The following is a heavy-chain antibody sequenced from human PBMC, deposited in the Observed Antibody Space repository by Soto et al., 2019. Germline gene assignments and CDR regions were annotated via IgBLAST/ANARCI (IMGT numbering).Heavy chain of an antibody. J-gene: IGHJ4*02. D-gene: IGHD2-21*01. CDR1: GFTFSNAW. V-gene: IGHV3-15*07. Sequence: GGSLRLSCAGSGFTFSNAWMNWVRQAPGKGLEWVGRIKSKPAGGTIDYAAPVQGRFTISRDDAKNMVYLQMNGLKTEDTAVYYCTHLLSLAHPYSYLWGQGTQVTVSS. CDR2: IKSKPAGGTI. CDR3: THLLSLAHPYSYL.